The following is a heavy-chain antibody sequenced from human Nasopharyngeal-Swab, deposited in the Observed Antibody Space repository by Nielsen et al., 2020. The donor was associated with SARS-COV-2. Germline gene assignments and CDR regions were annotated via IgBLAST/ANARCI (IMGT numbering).Heavy chain of an antibody. CDR1: GDPIAYSTFY. J-gene: IGHJ4*02. CDR3: ARDSGGNSFDN. CDR2: IYYNGNT. V-gene: IGHV4-39*02. D-gene: IGHD2-15*01. Sequence: SETLSLTCTVSGDPIAYSTFYWGWIRQPPGKGLEWIGNIYYNGNTYQNPSLKSRLTISVDKSKNQFSLKLSSVTAADTAVYYCARDSGGNSFDNWGQGTLVTVSS.